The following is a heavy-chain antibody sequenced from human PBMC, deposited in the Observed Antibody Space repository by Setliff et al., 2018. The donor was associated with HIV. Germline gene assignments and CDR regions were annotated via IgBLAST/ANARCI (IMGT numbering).Heavy chain of an antibody. J-gene: IGHJ3*02. CDR1: GFRFRSYG. CDR2: IGYDGSNK. Sequence: GGSLRLSCAASGFRFRSYGMHWVRQAPGKGLEWVAVIGYDGSNKYYADSVKGRFTISRDNAKNSLYLQMNSLRDEDMALYYCVRDKWLVPDTFDIWGQGTMVTVSS. CDR3: VRDKWLVPDTFDI. D-gene: IGHD6-19*01. V-gene: IGHV3-33*08.